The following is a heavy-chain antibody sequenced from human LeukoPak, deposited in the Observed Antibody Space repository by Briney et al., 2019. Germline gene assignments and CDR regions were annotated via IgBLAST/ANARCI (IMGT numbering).Heavy chain of an antibody. V-gene: IGHV5-51*01. Sequence: GESLKISCKGSGYSFTSYWIGWVRQMPGKGLEWRGIIDPGESDTSYSQSFPGQVTISADRSISTAYLQWSSLKASDTAMYYCATGQTSDSSGYYFDYWGQGTLVTVSS. D-gene: IGHD3-22*01. J-gene: IGHJ4*02. CDR3: ATGQTSDSSGYYFDY. CDR1: GYSFTSYW. CDR2: IDPGESDT.